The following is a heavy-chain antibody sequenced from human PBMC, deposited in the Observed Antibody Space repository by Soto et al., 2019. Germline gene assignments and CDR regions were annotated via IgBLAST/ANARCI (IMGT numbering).Heavy chain of an antibody. CDR3: ATAAAGTGVFDI. CDR2: IYHSGST. CDR1: GGSISSSNW. V-gene: IGHV4-4*02. D-gene: IGHD6-13*01. J-gene: IGHJ3*02. Sequence: SETLSLTCDVSGGSISSSNWWSWVRQPPGKGLEWIGEIYHSGSTNYNPSLKSRVIISVDKSKNQFSLNLSSVIAADTAVYYCATAAAGTGVFDIWGQGTMVTVSS.